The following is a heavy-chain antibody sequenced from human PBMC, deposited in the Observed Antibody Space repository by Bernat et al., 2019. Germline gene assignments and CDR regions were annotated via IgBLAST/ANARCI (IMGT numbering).Heavy chain of an antibody. J-gene: IGHJ4*02. CDR1: GFTFSSYV. Sequence: EVQLLESGGGLVQPGGSLRLSCAASGFTFSSYVMSWVRQAPGKGLEWVSAISGSGGSTYYADSVKGRFTISRDNSKNTLYLQMNSLRAEDTAVYYCAKCRMGSGWLIGWGQGTLVTVSS. V-gene: IGHV3-23*01. D-gene: IGHD6-19*01. CDR3: AKCRMGSGWLIG. CDR2: ISGSGGST.